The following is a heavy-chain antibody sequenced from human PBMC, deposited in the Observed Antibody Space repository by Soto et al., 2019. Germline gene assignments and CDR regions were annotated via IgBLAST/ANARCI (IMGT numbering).Heavy chain of an antibody. D-gene: IGHD6-19*01. CDR3: AKDCATPVAARFFDS. Sequence: QVQLVESGGGVVQPGTSLRLSCAASGFNFSHDAMHWGRQAPGKGLEWLAIISLEGSTKYSAKPVKDRFTISRDNSKSTLYLPMNCLRPEDTAVYYCAKDCATPVAARFFDSWGQGTPVTVSS. J-gene: IGHJ4*02. V-gene: IGHV3-30*18. CDR2: ISLEGSTK. CDR1: GFNFSHDA.